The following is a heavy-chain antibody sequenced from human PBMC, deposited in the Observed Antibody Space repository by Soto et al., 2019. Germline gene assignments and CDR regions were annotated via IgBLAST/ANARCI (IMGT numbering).Heavy chain of an antibody. CDR3: ARTSSSGSSYFDY. D-gene: IGHD3-22*01. CDR1: GFTFSGSG. V-gene: IGHV3-33*01. J-gene: IGHJ4*02. Sequence: QVQLVDSGGGVVQPGMSLRLSCAASGFTFSGSGMHWVRQAPGKGLEWVAVIYYDGSGKYYADSVKGRFTISRDNSKNMLYLQMNSLRVEDTAVYYCARTSSSGSSYFDYWGQGTLVTVSS. CDR2: IYYDGSGK.